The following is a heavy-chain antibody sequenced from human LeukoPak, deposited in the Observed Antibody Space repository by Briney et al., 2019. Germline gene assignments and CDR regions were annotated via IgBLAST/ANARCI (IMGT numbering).Heavy chain of an antibody. CDR3: ARFYGDYFPHFDF. Sequence: PSETLSLTCTGSGGSFSGYYWGWIRQPPGKGLEWSGYISYSGTTNYNPSLKSRVTISVDPSKNRLSLKMTSVTAADTAVYYCARFYGDYFPHFDFWGQGTLVTVSS. J-gene: IGHJ4*02. D-gene: IGHD4-17*01. CDR1: GGSFSGYY. CDR2: ISYSGTT. V-gene: IGHV4-59*08.